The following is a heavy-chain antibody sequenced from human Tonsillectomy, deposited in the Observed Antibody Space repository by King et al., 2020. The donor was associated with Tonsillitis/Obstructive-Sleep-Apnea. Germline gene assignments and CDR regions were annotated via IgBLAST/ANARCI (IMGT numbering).Heavy chain of an antibody. CDR3: ARDQTAARSNWFAP. Sequence: VQLVESGGGVVQPGRSLRLSCAASGFTFITYAMHWVRPAPGKGLEWVAVISYDGSNNYYTDSVRGRFTISRDNSKKTLYLQMNSLRAEYTAVYYCARDQTAARSNWFAPWGQGTLVTVSS. V-gene: IGHV3-30*04. J-gene: IGHJ5*02. D-gene: IGHD6-6*01. CDR1: GFTFITYA. CDR2: ISYDGSNN.